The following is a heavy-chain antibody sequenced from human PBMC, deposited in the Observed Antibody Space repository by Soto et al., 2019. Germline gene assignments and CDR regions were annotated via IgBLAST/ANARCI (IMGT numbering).Heavy chain of an antibody. CDR1: GGTFSSYA. Sequence: QVQLVQSGAEVKKPGSSVKVSCKASGGTFSSYAIIWVRQAPGQGLEWMGGIIPIFGTANYAQKFQGRVTITADKSTSTAYMELSSLRSEDTAVYYCARERLKGGGNLGYNWFDPWGQGTMVTVS. D-gene: IGHD2-15*01. CDR3: ARERLKGGGNLGYNWFDP. J-gene: IGHJ5*02. V-gene: IGHV1-69*06. CDR2: IIPIFGTA.